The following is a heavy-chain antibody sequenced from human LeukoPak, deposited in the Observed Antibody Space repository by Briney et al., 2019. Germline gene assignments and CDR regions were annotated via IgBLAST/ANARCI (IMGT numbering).Heavy chain of an antibody. D-gene: IGHD3-22*01. J-gene: IGHJ4*02. CDR3: ARQASSEDSSGYCYFDY. V-gene: IGHV4-39*01. CDR1: GGSISSSSYY. CDR2: IYYSGST. Sequence: SETLSLTCTVSGGSISSSSYYWGWIRQPPGKGLEWIGSIYYSGSTYYNPSLKSRVTISVDTSKNQFSLKLSSVTAADTAVYYCARQASSEDSSGYCYFDYWGRGTLVTVSS.